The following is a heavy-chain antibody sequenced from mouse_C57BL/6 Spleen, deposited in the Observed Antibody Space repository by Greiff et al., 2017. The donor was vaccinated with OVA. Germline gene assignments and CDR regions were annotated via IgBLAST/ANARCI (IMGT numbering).Heavy chain of an antibody. J-gene: IGHJ2*01. CDR1: GFTFSSYA. CDR3: TRDGSSYSSFDY. D-gene: IGHD1-1*01. Sequence: EVQGVESGEGLVKPGGSLKLSCAASGFTFSSYAMSWVRQTPEKRLEWVAYISSGGDYIYYADTVKGRFTISRDNARNTLYLQMSSLKSEDTAMYYCTRDGSSYSSFDYWGQGTTLTVSS. CDR2: ISSGGDYI. V-gene: IGHV5-9-1*02.